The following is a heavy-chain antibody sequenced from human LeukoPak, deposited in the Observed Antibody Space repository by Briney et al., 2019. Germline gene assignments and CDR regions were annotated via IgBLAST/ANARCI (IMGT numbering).Heavy chain of an antibody. CDR1: GGTFNSYA. D-gene: IGHD2/OR15-2a*01. V-gene: IGHV1-69*06. CDR3: ALEDNTSAFWFDP. Sequence: ASVKVSCKASGGTFNSYAISWVRQAPGQGLEWMGRVIPMFGTGNYQHKFQGRITITADKSPTTAYMELGSLRSEDTALYYCALEDNTSAFWFDPWGQGTLVTVSS. J-gene: IGHJ5*02. CDR2: VIPMFGTG.